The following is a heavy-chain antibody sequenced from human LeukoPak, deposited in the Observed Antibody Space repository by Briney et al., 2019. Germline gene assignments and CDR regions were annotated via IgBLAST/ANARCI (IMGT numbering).Heavy chain of an antibody. CDR1: GFTFSSYA. J-gene: IGHJ4*02. Sequence: PGGSLRLSCAASGFTFSSYAMSWVRQAPGKGLEWVSAISGSGGSTYYADSVKGRFTISRDNAKNSLYLQMNSPRAEDTAVYYCARDLSTSSTIAAAGTGDYWGQGTLVTVSS. CDR2: ISGSGGST. D-gene: IGHD6-13*01. V-gene: IGHV3-23*01. CDR3: ARDLSTSSTIAAAGTGDY.